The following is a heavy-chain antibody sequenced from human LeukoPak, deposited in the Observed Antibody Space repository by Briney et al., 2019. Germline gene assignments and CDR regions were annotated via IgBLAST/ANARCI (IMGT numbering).Heavy chain of an antibody. D-gene: IGHD3-10*01. CDR2: ISYSGRT. CDR1: GGSVSSGSYY. CDR3: ARFNYYASGSYYSSFDS. V-gene: IGHV4-61*01. Sequence: NPSETLSLTCTVSGGSVSSGSYYWTWIRQPPGKGLEWIGYISYSGRTKYSPSLQSRVTILVDVSKNQFSLKVTSVTAADTALYYCARFNYYASGSYYSSFDSWGQGNLVTVSS. J-gene: IGHJ4*02.